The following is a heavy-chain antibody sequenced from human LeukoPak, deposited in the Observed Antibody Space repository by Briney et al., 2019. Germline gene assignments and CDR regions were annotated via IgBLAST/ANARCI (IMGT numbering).Heavy chain of an antibody. CDR2: IHPKMGGT. Sequence: ASVKVSCKASGYIFIGYYIYWVRQAPGQGLDWMGWIHPKMGGTDYAQKFQGGVSMTRDTSITTVYMELSSLRSDDTAVYYCVRANAQLYFDHWGQGTLATVSS. CDR3: VRANAQLYFDH. V-gene: IGHV1-2*02. J-gene: IGHJ4*02. D-gene: IGHD2-8*01. CDR1: GYIFIGYY.